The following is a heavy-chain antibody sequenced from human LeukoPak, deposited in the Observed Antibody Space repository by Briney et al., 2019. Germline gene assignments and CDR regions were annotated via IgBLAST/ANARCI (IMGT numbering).Heavy chain of an antibody. CDR1: GGSISCYY. J-gene: IGHJ4*02. CDR2: INHSGST. CDR3: ARLGKRPLIAARPGLYYFDY. D-gene: IGHD6-6*01. V-gene: IGHV4-34*01. Sequence: SETLSLTCTVSGGSISCYYWSWIRQPPGKGLEWIGEINHSGSTNYNPSLKSRVTISVDTSKNQFSLKLSSVTAADTAVYYCARLGKRPLIAARPGLYYFDYWGQGTLVTVSS.